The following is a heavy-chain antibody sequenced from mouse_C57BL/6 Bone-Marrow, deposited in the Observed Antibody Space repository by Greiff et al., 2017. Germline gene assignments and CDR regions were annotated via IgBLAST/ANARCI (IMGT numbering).Heavy chain of an antibody. CDR1: GFTFSDYY. CDR3: ARHGVTTVVATDYYAMDY. Sequence: EVKVVESGGGLVQPGGSLKLSCAASGFTFSDYYMYWVRQTPEKRLEWVAYISNGGGSTYYPDTVKGRFTISRDNAKNTLYLQMSRLKSEDTAMYYCARHGVTTVVATDYYAMDYWGQGTSVTVSS. CDR2: ISNGGGST. V-gene: IGHV5-12*01. D-gene: IGHD1-1*01. J-gene: IGHJ4*01.